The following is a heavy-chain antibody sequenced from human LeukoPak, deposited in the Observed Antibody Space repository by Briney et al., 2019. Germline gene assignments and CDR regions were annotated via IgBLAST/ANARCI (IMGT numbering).Heavy chain of an antibody. V-gene: IGHV3-21*01. CDR3: ARVFLYSSSPPGY. CDR1: GFTFSSYS. Sequence: GGSLRLSCAASGFTFSSYSMNWVRQAPGKGLEWVSSISSSSSYIYYADSVKGRFTISRDNAKNSLYLQMNSLRAEDTAVYYCARVFLYSSSPPGYWGQGTLVTVSS. CDR2: ISSSSSYI. D-gene: IGHD6-13*01. J-gene: IGHJ4*02.